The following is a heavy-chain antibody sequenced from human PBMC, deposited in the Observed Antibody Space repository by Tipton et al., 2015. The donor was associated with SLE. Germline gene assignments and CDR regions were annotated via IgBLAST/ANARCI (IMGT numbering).Heavy chain of an antibody. CDR3: ARYSSSWYGDY. CDR1: GGSISSGDYY. D-gene: IGHD6-13*01. J-gene: IGHJ4*02. CDR2: IYYSGST. V-gene: IGHV4-30-4*01. Sequence: LRLSCTVSGGSISSGDYYWSWIRQPPGKGLEWIGYIYYSGSTYYNPSLKSRVTISVDTSKNQFSLKLSSVTAADTAVYYCARYSSSWYGDYWGQGTLVTVSS.